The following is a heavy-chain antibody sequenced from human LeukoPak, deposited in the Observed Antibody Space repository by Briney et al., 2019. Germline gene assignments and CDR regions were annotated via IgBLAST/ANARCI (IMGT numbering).Heavy chain of an antibody. J-gene: IGHJ4*02. CDR2: IKPDVSEI. D-gene: IGHD3-16*01. CDR3: AKMAWGSFDY. Sequence: GGSLRLSCAASGFTFSNYWMSWVRQAPGKGLEWVANIKPDVSEIYYVDSVKGRFTISRDNAKNYLYLQMNSLRAEDTAVYYCAKMAWGSFDYWGQGILVTVSS. V-gene: IGHV3-7*01. CDR1: GFTFSNYW.